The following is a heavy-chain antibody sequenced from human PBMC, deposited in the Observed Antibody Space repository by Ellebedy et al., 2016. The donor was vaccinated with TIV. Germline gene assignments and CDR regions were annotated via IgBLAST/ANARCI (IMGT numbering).Heavy chain of an antibody. CDR1: GGTFSSYA. D-gene: IGHD2-15*01. V-gene: IGHV1-69*04. J-gene: IGHJ4*02. CDR3: ARWGGSGGRFQGPYDY. CDR2: IIPLLGIA. Sequence: AASVKVSCKASGGTFSSYAISWVRQAPGQGLEWMGRIIPLLGIADYAQNFQGRVTFTADKYTTTAYMELSSLRSEDTAVYYCARWGGSGGRFQGPYDYWGQGTLVAVSS.